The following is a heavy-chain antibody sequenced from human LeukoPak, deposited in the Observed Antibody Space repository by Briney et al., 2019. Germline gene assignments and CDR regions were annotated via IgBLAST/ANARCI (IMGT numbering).Heavy chain of an antibody. Sequence: PGGSLRLSCAASGFTFSSYAMHWVRQAPGKGLEWVAVISYDGSNKYYADSVKGRFTISRDNSKNTLYLQMNSLRAEDTAVYYCARELIAVAGTGNYYYGMDVWGQGTTVTVSS. J-gene: IGHJ6*02. D-gene: IGHD6-19*01. V-gene: IGHV3-30-3*01. CDR2: ISYDGSNK. CDR3: ARELIAVAGTGNYYYGMDV. CDR1: GFTFSSYA.